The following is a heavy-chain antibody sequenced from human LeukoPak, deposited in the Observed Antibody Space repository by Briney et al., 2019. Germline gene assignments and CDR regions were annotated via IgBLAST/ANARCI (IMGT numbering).Heavy chain of an antibody. CDR2: IWYDGSNK. CDR3: ARDQDGYNSHYFDY. V-gene: IGHV3-33*01. CDR1: GFTFSSYG. D-gene: IGHD5-24*01. Sequence: PGRSLRLSCAASGFTFSSYGMHWVRQAPGKGLEGVAVIWYDGSNKYYADSVKGRFTISRDNSKNTLYLQMNSQRAEDTAVYYCARDQDGYNSHYFDYWGQGTLVTVSS. J-gene: IGHJ4*02.